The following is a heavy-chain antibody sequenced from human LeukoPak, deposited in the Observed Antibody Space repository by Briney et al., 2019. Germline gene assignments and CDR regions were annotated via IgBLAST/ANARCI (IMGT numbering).Heavy chain of an antibody. V-gene: IGHV1-46*01. CDR2: INPSGGST. CDR3: ARDRGYGSGSYYNWFDP. D-gene: IGHD3-10*01. J-gene: IGHJ5*02. Sequence: ASVKVSCKASGYTFTSYYMHWVRQAPGQGLEWMGIINPSGGSTSYAQKFQGRVTMTRDTSTSTVYMELSSLRSEDTAVYYCARDRGYGSGSYYNWFDPWGQGTLVTASS. CDR1: GYTFTSYY.